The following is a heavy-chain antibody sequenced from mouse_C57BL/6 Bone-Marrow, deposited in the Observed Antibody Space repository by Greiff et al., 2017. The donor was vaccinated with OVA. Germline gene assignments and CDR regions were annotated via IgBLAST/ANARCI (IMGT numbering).Heavy chain of an antibody. D-gene: IGHD2-2*01. CDR3: ASMGIYYGYDGGY. CDR1: GYTFTSYW. V-gene: IGHV1-64*01. CDR2: IHPNSGST. Sequence: QVQLQQSGAELVKPGASVKLSCKASGYTFTSYWMHWVKQRPGQGLEWIGMIHPNSGSTNYNEKFKSKATLTVDKSSSTAYMQLSSLTSEDSAVYYCASMGIYYGYDGGYWGQGTTLTVSS. J-gene: IGHJ2*01.